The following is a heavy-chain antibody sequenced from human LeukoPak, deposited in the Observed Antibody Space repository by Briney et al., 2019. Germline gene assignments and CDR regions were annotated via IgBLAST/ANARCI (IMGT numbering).Heavy chain of an antibody. J-gene: IGHJ4*02. V-gene: IGHV3-30*02. D-gene: IGHD2-2*01. CDR1: GSTFSSYG. CDR3: AKGDSPTDCSSTSCLPY. CDR2: IRYDGSNK. Sequence: PGGSLRLSCAASGSTFSSYGMHWVRQAPGKGLEWVAFIRYDGSNKYYADSVKGRFTISRDNSKNTLYLQMNSLRAEDTAVYYCAKGDSPTDCSSTSCLPYWGQGTLVTVSS.